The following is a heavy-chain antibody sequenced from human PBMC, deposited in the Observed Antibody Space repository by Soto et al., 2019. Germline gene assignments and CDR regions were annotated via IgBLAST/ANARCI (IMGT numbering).Heavy chain of an antibody. J-gene: IGHJ6*02. D-gene: IGHD1-26*01. V-gene: IGHV4-59*01. CDR3: ARMGGSFHYYYGMDV. Sequence: QVQLQESGPGLVKPSETLSLTCTVSGGSISSYYWSWIRQPPGKGLEWIGYIYYSGSTNYNPSLKSRVTISVDTSKNQVSLKLSSVTAADTAVYYCARMGGSFHYYYGMDVWGQGTTVTVSS. CDR2: IYYSGST. CDR1: GGSISSYY.